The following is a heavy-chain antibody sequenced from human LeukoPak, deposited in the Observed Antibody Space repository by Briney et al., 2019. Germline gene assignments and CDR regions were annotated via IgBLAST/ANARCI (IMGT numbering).Heavy chain of an antibody. CDR2: IKQDGSEK. Sequence: GGSLRLSCAGYGFTFGNSWMNWFRQTPGKGLEWVANIKQDGSEKYVDSVKGRFTISRDIAKTSLYLQMNSLRAEDTAVYYCAREASSHFTWGQGTLVTVSS. CDR3: AREASSHFT. CDR1: GFTFGNSW. V-gene: IGHV3-7*01. D-gene: IGHD3-3*02. J-gene: IGHJ5*02.